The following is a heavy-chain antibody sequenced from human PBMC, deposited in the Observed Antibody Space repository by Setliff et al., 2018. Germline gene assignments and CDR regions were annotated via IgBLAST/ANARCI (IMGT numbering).Heavy chain of an antibody. D-gene: IGHD1-26*01. V-gene: IGHV4-59*08. Sequence: PSETLSLTCTVSGGSISSYYWSWIRQPPGKGLEWIGYIYYSGSTNYNPSLKSRVTISVDTSQNQFSLKLSSVTAADTAAYYCARGLHSGTYWGTRPLGLDYWGQGSLVTVSS. CDR1: GGSISSYY. CDR3: ARGLHSGTYWGTRPLGLDY. CDR2: IYYSGST. J-gene: IGHJ4*02.